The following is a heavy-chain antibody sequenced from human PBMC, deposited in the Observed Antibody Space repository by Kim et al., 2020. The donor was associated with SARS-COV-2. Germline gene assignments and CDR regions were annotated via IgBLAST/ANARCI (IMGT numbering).Heavy chain of an antibody. CDR2: IYYSGST. CDR3: ARLLQWGDFDY. D-gene: IGHD3-16*01. V-gene: IGHV4-39*01. CDR1: GGSISSSSYY. J-gene: IGHJ4*02. Sequence: SETLSLTCTVSGGSISSSSYYWGWIRQPPGKGLEWIGSIYYSGSTYYNPSLKSRVTISVDTSKNQFSLKLSSVTAADTAVYYCARLLQWGDFDYWGQGTL.